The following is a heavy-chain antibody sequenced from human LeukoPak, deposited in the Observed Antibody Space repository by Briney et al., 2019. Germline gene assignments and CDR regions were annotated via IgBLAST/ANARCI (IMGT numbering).Heavy chain of an antibody. V-gene: IGHV3-21*01. D-gene: IGHD3-3*01. J-gene: IGHJ6*02. CDR2: ISSSSSYI. CDR3: ARDIYDFWSGYYYYYYGMDV. CDR1: GFTFSSYS. Sequence: GGSLRLSCAASGFTFSSYSMNWVRRAPGKGLEWVSSISSSSSYIYYADSVKGRFTISRDNAKNSLYLQMNSLRAEDTAVYYCARDIYDFWSGYYYYYYGMDVWGQGTTVTVSS.